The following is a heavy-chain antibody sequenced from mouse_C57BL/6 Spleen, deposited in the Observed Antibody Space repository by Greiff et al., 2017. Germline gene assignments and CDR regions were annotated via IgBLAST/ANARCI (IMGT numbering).Heavy chain of an antibody. CDR1: GFTFSSYT. CDR2: ITGGGGNT. Sequence: EVPLVESWGGLVKPGGSLNLSCAASGFTFSSYTMSWVRQTPVKRLEWVATITGGGGNTYYPDSVKGRFAISRDNAKSTLYLQMSSLRSEDTALYYCARQGYGNYLYYFDYGGQGTTLTVSS. V-gene: IGHV5-9*01. D-gene: IGHD2-10*02. J-gene: IGHJ2*01. CDR3: ARQGYGNYLYYFDY.